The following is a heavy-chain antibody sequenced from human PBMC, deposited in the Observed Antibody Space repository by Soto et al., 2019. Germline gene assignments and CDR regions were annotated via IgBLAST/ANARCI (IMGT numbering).Heavy chain of an antibody. V-gene: IGHV3-23*01. CDR2: ISGSGGST. Sequence: GGSLRLSCAASGFTFSSYAMSWVRQAPGKGLEWVSVISGSGGSTYYADSVKGRFTISRDNSKNTLYLQMNSLRAEDTSLYYCAKDRSTTENEVFDPWGQGTLVTVSS. J-gene: IGHJ5*02. CDR3: AKDRSTTENEVFDP. D-gene: IGHD4-17*01. CDR1: GFTFSSYA.